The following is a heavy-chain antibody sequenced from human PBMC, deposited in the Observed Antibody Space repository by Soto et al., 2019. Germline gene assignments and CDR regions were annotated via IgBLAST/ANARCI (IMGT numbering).Heavy chain of an antibody. J-gene: IGHJ3*02. CDR3: ARSKPNYDFWNDLISLDTFDI. CDR2: INPNSGGT. CDR1: GYTFTDYY. V-gene: IGHV1-2*02. D-gene: IGHD3-3*01. Sequence: WASVKVSCKASGYTFTDYYMHWVRQAPGQGLELLGWINPNSGGTNCAQRFQGSVTMTRDTSISTAYMELSRLRSDDSAVYYCARSKPNYDFWNDLISLDTFDIWGQGTMVTV.